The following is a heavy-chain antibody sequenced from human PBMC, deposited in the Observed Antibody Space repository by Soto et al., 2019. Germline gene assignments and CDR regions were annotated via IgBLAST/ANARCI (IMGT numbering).Heavy chain of an antibody. D-gene: IGHD2-2*01. Sequence: GGSLRLSCAASGFTFNHYTMHWVRQAPGKGLEWVSSISSSSYIYYADSVKGRFTISRDNAKNSLYLRMNSLRAEDTAVYYCARDLACSSTSCYDIDYWGQGTLVTVSS. CDR3: ARDLACSSTSCYDIDY. J-gene: IGHJ4*02. CDR1: GFTFNHYT. V-gene: IGHV3-21*01. CDR2: ISSSSYI.